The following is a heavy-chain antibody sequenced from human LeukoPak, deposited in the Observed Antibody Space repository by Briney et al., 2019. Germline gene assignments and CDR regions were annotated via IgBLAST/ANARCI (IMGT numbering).Heavy chain of an antibody. V-gene: IGHV1-46*01. D-gene: IGHD2-2*01. CDR1: GYTFTSYY. CDR3: ATDIVVVPAATHDVDAFDI. CDR2: INPSGGST. Sequence: ASVKVSCKASGYTFTSYYMHWVRQAPGQGLEWMGIINPSGGSTSYAQKFQGRVAMTRDTSTSTVHMELSSLRSEDTAVYYCATDIVVVPAATHDVDAFDIWGQGTMVTVSS. J-gene: IGHJ3*02.